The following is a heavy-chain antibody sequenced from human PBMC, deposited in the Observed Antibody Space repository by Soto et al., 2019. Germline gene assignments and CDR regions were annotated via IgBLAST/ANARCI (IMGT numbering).Heavy chain of an antibody. CDR2: INHSGST. J-gene: IGHJ6*02. CDR3: AREGYSYTGMDV. V-gene: IGHV4-59*12. Sequence: SETLSLTCTFSGGSISGYYWAWVRQPPETGLEWIGVINHSGSTNYNPSLKSRVTISVDTSKNQFSLKLDSVTAADTAVYHCAREGYSYTGMDVWGPGTTVTVSS. CDR1: GGSISGYY. D-gene: IGHD5-18*01.